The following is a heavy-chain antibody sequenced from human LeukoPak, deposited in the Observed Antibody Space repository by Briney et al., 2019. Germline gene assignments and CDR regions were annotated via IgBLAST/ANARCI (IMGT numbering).Heavy chain of an antibody. CDR3: ARGLERRPPYDY. CDR1: GFTFTGYA. Sequence: ASVKVSCKASGFTFTGYAMHWVRQAPGQRLEWMGWINAGNGNTKYSQKFQGRVTITRDTSASTAYMELSSLRSEDTAVYYCARGLERRPPYDYWGQGTLVTVSS. J-gene: IGHJ4*02. D-gene: IGHD1-1*01. CDR2: INAGNGNT. V-gene: IGHV1-3*01.